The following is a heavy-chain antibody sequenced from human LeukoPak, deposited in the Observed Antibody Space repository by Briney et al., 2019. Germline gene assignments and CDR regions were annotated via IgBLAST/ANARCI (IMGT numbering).Heavy chain of an antibody. V-gene: IGHV4-59*01. J-gene: IGHJ6*03. CDR3: ARDIAAAGTLYYYYMDV. CDR2: IYDSGST. D-gene: IGHD6-13*01. Sequence: SETLSLTCTVSGGSISSYYWSWIRQPPGKGLELIGYIYDSGSTNYNPSLKSRVTISVDTSKNQFSLKLSSVTAADTAVYYCARDIAAAGTLYYYYMDVWGKGTTVTVSS. CDR1: GGSISSYY.